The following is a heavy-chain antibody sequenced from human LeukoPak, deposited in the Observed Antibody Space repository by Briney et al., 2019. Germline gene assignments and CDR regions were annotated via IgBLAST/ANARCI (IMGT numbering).Heavy chain of an antibody. CDR3: ARDSLSLSYYDSSGFPKGGGKGRDPYYYYGMDV. CDR1: GFTFSSYA. D-gene: IGHD3-22*01. V-gene: IGHV3-23*01. Sequence: GGSLRLSCAASGFTFSSYAMSWVRQAPGKGLEWVSAISGSGGSTYYADSVKGRFTISRDNSKNTLYLQMNSLRAEDTAVYYCARDSLSLSYYDSSGFPKGGGKGRDPYYYYGMDVWGQGTTVTVSS. CDR2: ISGSGGST. J-gene: IGHJ6*02.